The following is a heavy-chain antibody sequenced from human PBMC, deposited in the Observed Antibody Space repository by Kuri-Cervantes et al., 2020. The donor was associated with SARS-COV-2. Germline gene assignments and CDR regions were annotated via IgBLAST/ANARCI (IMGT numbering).Heavy chain of an antibody. Sequence: SQTLSLTCAVYGGSFSGYYWSWIRQPPGKGLEWIGEINHSGSTNYNPPLKSRVTISVDTSKNQFSLKLSSVTAADTAVYYCARDPRYLARGGGFDYWGQGTLITVSS. D-gene: IGHD1-14*01. CDR3: ARDPRYLARGGGFDY. CDR2: INHSGST. V-gene: IGHV4-34*01. J-gene: IGHJ4*02. CDR1: GGSFSGYY.